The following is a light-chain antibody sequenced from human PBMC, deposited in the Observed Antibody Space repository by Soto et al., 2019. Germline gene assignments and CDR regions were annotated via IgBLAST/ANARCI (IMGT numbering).Light chain of an antibody. CDR1: QNVCTNY. V-gene: IGKV3-11*01. Sequence: EMVATRFPALLSGSQGERATXSCRASQNVCTNYLAWYQQKPGHAPRLLIYDASNRATGNPARFSRSGSDTDFTLTTSSLEAEAFAVYYCHQCNNWRRSFGGRTKLDIK. CDR2: DAS. CDR3: HQCNNWRRS. J-gene: IGKJ4*01.